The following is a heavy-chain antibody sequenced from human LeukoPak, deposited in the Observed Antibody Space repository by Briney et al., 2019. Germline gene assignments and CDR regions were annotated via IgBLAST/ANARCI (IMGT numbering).Heavy chain of an antibody. CDR1: GFTFSSYS. D-gene: IGHD3-10*01. CDR3: ARDLTWGFYYGSGSYSIGY. Sequence: GGSLRLSCAASGFTFSSYSMNWVRQAPGKGLEWVSYISSSSSTIYYADSVKGRFTISRDNAKNSLYLQMNSLRAEDTAVYYCARDLTWGFYYGSGSYSIGYWGQGTLVTVSS. J-gene: IGHJ4*02. CDR2: ISSSSSTI. V-gene: IGHV3-48*04.